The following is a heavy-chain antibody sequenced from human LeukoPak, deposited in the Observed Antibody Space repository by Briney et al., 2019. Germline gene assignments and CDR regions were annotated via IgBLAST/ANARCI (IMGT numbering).Heavy chain of an antibody. CDR3: ARVRYCSGGSCYSPVDV. CDR1: GGSFSGYY. V-gene: IGHV4-34*01. D-gene: IGHD2-15*01. Sequence: SETLSLTCAVYGGSFSGYYWIWIRQPPGKGLEWIGEINHSGSTNYNPSLKSRVTISVDTSKKQFSLKLNSVTAADTAVYYCARVRYCSGGSCYSPVDVWGKGTTVTVSS. J-gene: IGHJ6*04. CDR2: INHSGST.